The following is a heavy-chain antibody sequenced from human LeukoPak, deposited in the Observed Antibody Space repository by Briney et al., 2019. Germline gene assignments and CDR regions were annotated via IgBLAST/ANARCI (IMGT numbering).Heavy chain of an antibody. Sequence: TGGSLRLSCAASGFTFSSYWMSWVRQAPGKGLEWVANIKQDGSEKYYVDSVKGRFTISRDNAKNSLYLQMNSLRAEDTAVYYCARDRDGDYAWFDPWGQGTLVTVSS. CDR2: IKQDGSEK. J-gene: IGHJ5*02. V-gene: IGHV3-7*03. D-gene: IGHD4-17*01. CDR1: GFTFSSYW. CDR3: ARDRDGDYAWFDP.